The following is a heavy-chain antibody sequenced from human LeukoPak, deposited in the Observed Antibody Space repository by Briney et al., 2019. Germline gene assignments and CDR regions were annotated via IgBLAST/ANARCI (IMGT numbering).Heavy chain of an antibody. Sequence: PSETLSLTCAVYGGFFSGYYWSWIRQPPGKGLEWIGEINHSGSTNYNPSLKSRVTISVDTSKNQFSLKLSSVTAADTAVYYCARGRCSSTSCYWLWFDPWGQGTLVTVSS. CDR3: ARGRCSSTSCYWLWFDP. CDR1: GGFFSGYY. CDR2: INHSGST. V-gene: IGHV4-34*01. D-gene: IGHD2-2*01. J-gene: IGHJ5*02.